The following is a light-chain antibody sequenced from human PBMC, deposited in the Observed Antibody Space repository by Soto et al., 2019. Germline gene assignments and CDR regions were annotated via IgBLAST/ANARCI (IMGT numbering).Light chain of an antibody. CDR1: QTVSSSF. CDR3: QQYSSSPYS. J-gene: IGKJ2*03. CDR2: GSS. V-gene: IGKV3-20*01. Sequence: ENVLTQSPGTLSLSPGERATLSCRASQTVSSSFLAWYQQKPGQAPSLLIYGSSSRASGIPDRFSGSGSGTDFTLPISRLEPEDFAVYYCQQYSSSPYSFGQGTKLEIK.